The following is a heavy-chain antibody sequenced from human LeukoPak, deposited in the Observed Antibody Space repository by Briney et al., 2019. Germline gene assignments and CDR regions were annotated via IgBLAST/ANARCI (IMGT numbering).Heavy chain of an antibody. J-gene: IGHJ4*02. V-gene: IGHV1-18*01. Sequence: ASVKVSCKAAGYTFTNYGLSWVRQAPGQGLEWMGWISGYNGNTKYVQKLQGRVTMTRDTSTTTAYMELRSLRSDDTAVYYCARDVARLPGYSSSWYEDYFDYWGQGTLVTVSS. CDR3: ARDVARLPGYSSSWYEDYFDY. CDR1: GYTFTNYG. CDR2: ISGYNGNT. D-gene: IGHD6-13*01.